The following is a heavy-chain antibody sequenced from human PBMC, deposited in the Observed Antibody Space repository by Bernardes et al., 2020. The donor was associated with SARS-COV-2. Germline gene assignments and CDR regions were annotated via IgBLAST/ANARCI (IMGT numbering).Heavy chain of an antibody. Sequence: SLRRSCAASGFVFKNHGIHWVRQAPGKGLEWMAVISNDGTRDFYVDSVKGRFSISRDESKNTVYLQMDSLRVEDTAVYFCAKGPDTGFWSGYPYYFDSWGQGTLVTVSS. CDR2: ISNDGTRD. J-gene: IGHJ4*02. V-gene: IGHV3-30*18. CDR3: AKGPDTGFWSGYPYYFDS. D-gene: IGHD3-3*01. CDR1: GFVFKNHG.